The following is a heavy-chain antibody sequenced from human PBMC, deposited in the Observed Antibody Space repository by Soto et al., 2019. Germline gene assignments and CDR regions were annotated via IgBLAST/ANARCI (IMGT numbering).Heavy chain of an antibody. D-gene: IGHD2-15*01. CDR1: GGSISSGNYY. CDR3: ATMGTPATGLYFFDY. V-gene: IGHV4-30-4*01. CDR2: ISYSGST. Sequence: QVQLQESGPGLVKPSQTLSLTCTVSGGSISSGNYYWSWIRQPPGKGLEWIGFISYSGSTYYSTSLKSRVTISVDPSKSQFSLTLSFVTAADTAVYYCATMGTPATGLYFFDYWGQGSLVTVSS. J-gene: IGHJ4*02.